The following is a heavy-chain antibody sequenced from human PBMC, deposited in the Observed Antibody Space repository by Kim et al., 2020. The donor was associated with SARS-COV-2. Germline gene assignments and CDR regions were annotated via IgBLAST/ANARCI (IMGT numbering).Heavy chain of an antibody. J-gene: IGHJ6*02. V-gene: IGHV3-30*04. CDR1: GFTFSSYA. CDR2: ISYDGSNK. D-gene: IGHD6-13*01. Sequence: GGSLRLSCAASGFTFSSYAMHWVRQAPGKGLEWVAVISYDGSNKYYADSVKGRFTISRDNSKNTLYLQMNSLRAEDTAVYYCARDGGPGGQQLVPAYYYYGMDVWGQGTTVTVSS. CDR3: ARDGGPGGQQLVPAYYYYGMDV.